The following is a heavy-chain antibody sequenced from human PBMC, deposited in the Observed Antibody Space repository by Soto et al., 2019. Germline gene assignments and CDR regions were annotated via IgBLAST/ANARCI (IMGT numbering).Heavy chain of an antibody. CDR1: GGSISGSY. J-gene: IGHJ4*02. Sequence: SETLSLTCSVSGGSISGSYWSWIRQSPGKGLEWLGYVYYTGSTNYSPSLRSRVSISVDTSKNESSLRLSSVTAADTAVYFCARSVAVPGAHIDYWGQGTQVTAPQ. CDR2: VYYTGST. D-gene: IGHD6-19*01. V-gene: IGHV4-59*01. CDR3: ARSVAVPGAHIDY.